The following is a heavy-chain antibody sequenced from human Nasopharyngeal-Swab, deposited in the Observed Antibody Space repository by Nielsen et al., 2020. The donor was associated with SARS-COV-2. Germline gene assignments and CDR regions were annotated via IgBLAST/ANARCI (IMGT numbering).Heavy chain of an antibody. J-gene: IGHJ5*02. Sequence: ASVKVSCKASGYTFTGYHMHWVRQAPGQGLEWMGRINPNSGGTNYAQKFQGRVTMTRDTPISTAYMELSRLRSDDTAVYYCAGDSGRIPPGWFDPWGQGTLVTVSS. CDR1: GYTFTGYH. D-gene: IGHD6-25*01. CDR2: INPNSGGT. V-gene: IGHV1-2*06. CDR3: AGDSGRIPPGWFDP.